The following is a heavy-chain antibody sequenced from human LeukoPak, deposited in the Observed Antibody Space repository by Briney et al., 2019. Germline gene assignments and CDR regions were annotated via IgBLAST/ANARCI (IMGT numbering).Heavy chain of an antibody. J-gene: IGHJ4*02. CDR1: GGSISTYY. V-gene: IGHV4-59*01. CDR3: ARAHYASGSVFDY. D-gene: IGHD3-10*01. Sequence: PSETLSLTCTVSGGSISTYYWSWIRQPPGKGLEWIGYIYYSGSTNYNPSLKSRVTISVDTSKNQFSLKVSSVTAADTAVYHCARAHYASGSVFDYWGQGTLVTASS. CDR2: IYYSGST.